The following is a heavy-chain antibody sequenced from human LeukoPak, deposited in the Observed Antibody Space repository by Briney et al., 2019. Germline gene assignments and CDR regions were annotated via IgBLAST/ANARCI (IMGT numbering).Heavy chain of an antibody. CDR3: ARDEVTAEGGAVNFDY. CDR1: GYTFTGYY. Sequence: GASVKVSCKASGYTFTGYYMHWVRQAPGQGLEWMGWINPNSGGTNYAQKFQGRVTMTRDTSISTAYMELSRLRSDDTAVYYCARDEVTAEGGAVNFDYWGQGTLVTVSS. CDR2: INPNSGGT. D-gene: IGHD3-16*01. J-gene: IGHJ4*02. V-gene: IGHV1-2*02.